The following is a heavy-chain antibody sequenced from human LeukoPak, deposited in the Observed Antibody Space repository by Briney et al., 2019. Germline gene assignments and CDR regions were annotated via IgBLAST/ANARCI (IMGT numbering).Heavy chain of an antibody. V-gene: IGHV5-51*01. CDR3: ARHGSGSFYKYFDY. CDR1: GYSFTTYW. J-gene: IGHJ4*02. Sequence: GESLKISCKGSGYSFTTYWIGWVRQMPGKGLEWMGIIYPADSDTRYSPSFQGQVTISVDKPISTAYLQWSSLQASDTGIYYCARHGSGSFYKYFDYWGQGTLVTVSS. CDR2: IYPADSDT. D-gene: IGHD3-10*01.